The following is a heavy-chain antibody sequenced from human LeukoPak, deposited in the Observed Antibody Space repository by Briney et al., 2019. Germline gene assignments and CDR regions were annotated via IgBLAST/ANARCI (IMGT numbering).Heavy chain of an antibody. J-gene: IGHJ4*02. CDR1: GGSISSNH. D-gene: IGHD4-17*01. Sequence: PSETLSLTSTVSGGSISSNHWSWLPQRPGKGLEWNGNIYCSGSNNYNPSLKSRVTISVDSSKTQFSLKLSSVSAAAAALYYCARDLRDGEGVFDYWGQGTLVTVSS. V-gene: IGHV4-59*01. CDR2: IYCSGSN. CDR3: ARDLRDGEGVFDY.